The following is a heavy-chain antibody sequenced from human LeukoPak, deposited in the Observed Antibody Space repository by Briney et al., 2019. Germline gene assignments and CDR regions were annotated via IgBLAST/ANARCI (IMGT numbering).Heavy chain of an antibody. CDR1: GFTFSINS. CDR2: IASDSSSK. CDR3: ARDGGGPDVFDI. J-gene: IGHJ3*02. Sequence: PGGSLRLSCAASGFTFSINSFNWVRQAPGKGLEWVSHIASDSSSKHYADSVRGRFTTSRDNAANSLYLHMNSLRAEDTAVYYCARDGGGPDVFDIWGQGTMVTVS. V-gene: IGHV3-48*01.